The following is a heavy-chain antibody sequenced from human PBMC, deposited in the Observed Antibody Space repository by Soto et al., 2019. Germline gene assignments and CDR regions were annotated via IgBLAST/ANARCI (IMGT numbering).Heavy chain of an antibody. Sequence: LSLTCTFSGGSISSGGYYWSWIRQHPGKGLEWIGYIYYSGSTYYNPSLKSRVTISVDTSKNQFSLKLSSVTAADTAVYYCARDYDSSGYFAFDIWGQGTMVTVS. CDR3: ARDYDSSGYFAFDI. CDR1: GGSISSGGYY. CDR2: IYYSGST. D-gene: IGHD3-22*01. J-gene: IGHJ3*02. V-gene: IGHV4-31*03.